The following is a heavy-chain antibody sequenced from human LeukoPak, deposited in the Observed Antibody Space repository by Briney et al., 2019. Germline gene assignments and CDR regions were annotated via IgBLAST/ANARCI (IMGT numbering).Heavy chain of an antibody. CDR1: GYTLTELS. J-gene: IGHJ4*02. D-gene: IGHD2-2*01. Sequence: ASVKVSCKVSGYTLTELSMHWVRQAPGKGLEGMGGFYPEDGETIYAQKLQGRVTMTADTSTDTAYMELSSLRSEDTAVYYCATDPCSSTSCYRARFDYWGQGTLVTVSS. CDR2: FYPEDGET. V-gene: IGHV1-24*01. CDR3: ATDPCSSTSCYRARFDY.